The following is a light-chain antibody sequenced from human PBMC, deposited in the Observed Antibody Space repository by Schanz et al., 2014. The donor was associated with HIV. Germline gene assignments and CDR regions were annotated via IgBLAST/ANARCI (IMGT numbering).Light chain of an antibody. CDR1: QSVSSN. CDR3: QHYGSSPFT. V-gene: IGKV3-20*01. J-gene: IGKJ3*01. CDR2: GAS. Sequence: DIVLTQSPGTLSLSPGERATLSCRASQSVSSNLAWYQQKPGQAPRLLIYGASSRATGIPDRFSGSGSGTDFTLTISRLEPEDFAVYYCQHYGSSPFTFGPGTKVDIK.